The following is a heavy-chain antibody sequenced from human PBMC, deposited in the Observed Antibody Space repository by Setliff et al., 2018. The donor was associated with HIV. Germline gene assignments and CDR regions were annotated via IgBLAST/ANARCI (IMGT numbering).Heavy chain of an antibody. CDR2: ISYGSRAI. Sequence: PGGSLRLSCVASGVTFSSAQMNWVRQAPGKGLEWVSSISYGSRAIYYADSVKGRFTVSRDDAKNSLYLQMNSLRAEDTAVYYCARGWWHYYYDYWGQGTLVTVSS. CDR1: GVTFSSAQ. CDR3: ARGWWHYYYDY. J-gene: IGHJ4*02. V-gene: IGHV3-48*01. D-gene: IGHD2-15*01.